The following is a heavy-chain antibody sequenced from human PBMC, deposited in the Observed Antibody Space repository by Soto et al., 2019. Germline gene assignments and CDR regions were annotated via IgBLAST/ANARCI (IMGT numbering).Heavy chain of an antibody. CDR1: GGSISSSSYY. J-gene: IGHJ4*02. CDR2: IYYSGST. Sequence: QLQLQESGPGLVKPSETLSLTCTVSGGSISSSSYYWGWIRQPPGKGLEWIGSIYYSGSTYYNPSLKSRVTISVDTSKNQFSLKLSSVTAADTAVYYCAVREGYCSSTSCYDYWGQGTLVTVSS. V-gene: IGHV4-39*01. CDR3: AVREGYCSSTSCYDY. D-gene: IGHD2-2*01.